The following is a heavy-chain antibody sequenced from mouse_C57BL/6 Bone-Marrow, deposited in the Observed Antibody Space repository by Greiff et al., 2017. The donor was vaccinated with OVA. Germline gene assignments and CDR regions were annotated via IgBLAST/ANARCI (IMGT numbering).Heavy chain of an antibody. D-gene: IGHD2-4*01. Sequence: VKLVESGPGLVQPSQSLSITCTVSGFSLTSYGVHWVRQPPGKGLEWLGVIWSGGSTDYNAAFISRLSISKDNSKSQVFFKMNSLQADDTAIYYCAKNSLYDYDGQYYYAMDYWGQGTSVTVSS. V-gene: IGHV2-4*01. CDR3: AKNSLYDYDGQYYYAMDY. J-gene: IGHJ4*01. CDR1: GFSLTSYG. CDR2: IWSGGST.